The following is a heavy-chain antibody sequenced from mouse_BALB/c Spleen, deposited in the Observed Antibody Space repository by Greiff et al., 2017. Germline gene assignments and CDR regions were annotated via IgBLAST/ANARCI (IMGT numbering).Heavy chain of an antibody. CDR3: ARDGDYGYVVDY. J-gene: IGHJ4*01. D-gene: IGHD1-2*01. CDR1: GFTFTDYY. CDR2: IRNKANGYTT. Sequence: DVKLVESGGGLVQPGGSLRLSCATSGFTFTDYYMSWVRQPPGKALEWLGFIRNKANGYTTEYSASVKGRFTISRDNSQSILYLQMNTLRAEDSATYYCARDGDYGYVVDYWGQGTSVTVSS. V-gene: IGHV7-3*02.